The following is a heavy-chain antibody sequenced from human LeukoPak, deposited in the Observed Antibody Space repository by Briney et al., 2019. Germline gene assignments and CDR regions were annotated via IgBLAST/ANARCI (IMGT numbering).Heavy chain of an antibody. V-gene: IGHV6-1*01. J-gene: IGHJ2*01. Sequence: SQTLSLTCAISGDSVSSNSAAWNWLRQSPSRGLEWLGRTYYRSKWYNDYAVSVKSRMTINPDTSKNQFSLQLNSVTPEDTAVYYCAADVTGYYNWYFDLWGRGTLVTVSS. CDR3: AADVTGYYNWYFDL. CDR2: TYYRSKWYN. CDR1: GDSVSSNSAA. D-gene: IGHD3-22*01.